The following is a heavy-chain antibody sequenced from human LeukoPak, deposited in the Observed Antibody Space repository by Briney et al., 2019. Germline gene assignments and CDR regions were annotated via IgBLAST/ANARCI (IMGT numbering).Heavy chain of an antibody. V-gene: IGHV3-48*01. CDR2: ISSSSSTI. CDR1: GFTFSSYS. J-gene: IGHJ4*02. D-gene: IGHD2-15*01. Sequence: GGSLRLSCAASGFTFSSYSMNWVRQAPGKGLEWVSYISSSSSTIYYADSVKGRFTISRDNAKNSLYLQMNSLRAEDTAVYYCARQGYCSGGSCYFFDYWGQGTLVTVSS. CDR3: ARQGYCSGGSCYFFDY.